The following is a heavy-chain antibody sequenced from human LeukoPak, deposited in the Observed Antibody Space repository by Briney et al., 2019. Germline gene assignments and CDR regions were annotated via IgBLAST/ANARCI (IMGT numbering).Heavy chain of an antibody. CDR3: AKGGRDIVVVTAIQDY. V-gene: IGHV3-30*18. Sequence: GRSLRLSRAASGFTFSSYGMHWVRQAPGKGLEWVAVISYDGSNKYYADSVKGRFTISRDNSKNTLYLQMNSLRAEDTAVYYCAKGGRDIVVVTAIQDYWGQGTLVTVSS. CDR2: ISYDGSNK. D-gene: IGHD2-21*02. CDR1: GFTFSSYG. J-gene: IGHJ4*02.